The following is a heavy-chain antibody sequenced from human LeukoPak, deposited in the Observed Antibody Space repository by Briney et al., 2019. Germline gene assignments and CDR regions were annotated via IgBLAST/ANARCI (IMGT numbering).Heavy chain of an antibody. D-gene: IGHD4-17*01. CDR1: GFTFRNHA. Sequence: GGSLRLSCAASGFTFRNHALHWVRQAPGRGLEWVAVITSDGSDQHYAGSVKGRFIISRDNSENTVSLQMNSLRPEDTAIYFCAREGDTTVSPPWDYWGQGALVTVSS. CDR2: ITSDGSDQ. CDR3: AREGDTTVSPPWDY. J-gene: IGHJ4*02. V-gene: IGHV3-30-3*01.